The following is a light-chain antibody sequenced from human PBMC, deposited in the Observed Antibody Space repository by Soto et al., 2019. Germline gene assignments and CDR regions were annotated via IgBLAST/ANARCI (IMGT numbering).Light chain of an antibody. CDR2: EVS. CDR3: SSYTARSTFV. Sequence: QSVLAQPASVSGSPGQSITISCTGTSSDVGGRQYVSWYQQHPGKAPKLMIYEVSNRPSGVSNRFSASKSGNTASLTISGLQAEDEADYYCSSYTARSTFVFGTGTMVTVL. CDR1: SSDVGGRQY. V-gene: IGLV2-14*01. J-gene: IGLJ1*01.